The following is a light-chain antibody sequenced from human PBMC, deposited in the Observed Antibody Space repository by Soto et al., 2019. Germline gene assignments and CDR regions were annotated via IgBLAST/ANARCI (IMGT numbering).Light chain of an antibody. CDR3: QQYGSSAT. Sequence: EIVLTQSPGTLSLFPGERATLSCRASQSVRSTYLAWYQQKFGQAPRLLIYGASSRATGIPDRFSGSGSGTDFTLIISRLEPEDFAVYYCQQYGSSATFGQGTKVEIK. CDR2: GAS. V-gene: IGKV3-20*01. CDR1: QSVRSTY. J-gene: IGKJ1*01.